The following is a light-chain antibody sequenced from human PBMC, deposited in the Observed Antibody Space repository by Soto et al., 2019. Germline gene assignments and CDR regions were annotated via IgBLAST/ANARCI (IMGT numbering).Light chain of an antibody. J-gene: IGLJ1*01. CDR2: DVT. CDR1: SGDVGYYNY. CDR3: CSYAGTPRYV. V-gene: IGLV2-11*01. Sequence: QSALTQPRSVSGSPGQSVTISCTGTSGDVGYYNYVSRYQQHPGKAPKVMIYDVTERPSGVPDRFSGSKSGNTASLTISGLQAEDEADYYCCSYAGTPRYVLGTGTKVTVL.